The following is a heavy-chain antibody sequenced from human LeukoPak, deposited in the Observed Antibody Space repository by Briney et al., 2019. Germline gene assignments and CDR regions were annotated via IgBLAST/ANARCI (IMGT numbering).Heavy chain of an antibody. J-gene: IGHJ4*02. V-gene: IGHV4-31*03. CDR1: GGSISSGGYY. Sequence: TLSLTCTVSGGSISSGGYYWSWIRQHPGKGLEWIGYIYYSGSTYYNPSLKSRVTISVDTSKNQFSLKLSSVTAADTAVYYCARVPRYGSGSYYQGSFDYWGQGTLVTVSS. D-gene: IGHD3-10*01. CDR3: ARVPRYGSGSYYQGSFDY. CDR2: IYYSGST.